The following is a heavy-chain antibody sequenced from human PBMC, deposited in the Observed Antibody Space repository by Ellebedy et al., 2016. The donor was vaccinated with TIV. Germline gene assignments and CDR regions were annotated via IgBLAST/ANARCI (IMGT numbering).Heavy chain of an antibody. V-gene: IGHV3-33*01. CDR3: AREPMVRGVIRRGYAMDV. CDR1: GFTFSSYG. D-gene: IGHD3-10*01. Sequence: GESLKISXAASGFTFSSYGMPWVRQAPGKGLEWVAVIWYDGSNTYYADSVKGRFTISRDNSKNTLYLQVNSLRAEDTAVYNCAREPMVRGVIRRGYAMDVWGQGTTVTVSS. CDR2: IWYDGSNT. J-gene: IGHJ6*02.